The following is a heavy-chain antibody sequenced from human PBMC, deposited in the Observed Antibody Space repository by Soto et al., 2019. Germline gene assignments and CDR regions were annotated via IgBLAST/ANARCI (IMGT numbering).Heavy chain of an antibody. CDR1: GGSISSYY. Sequence: QVQLQESGPGLVKPSETLSLTCTVSGGSISSYYWSWIRQPPGKGLEWIGYIYYSGSTNYNPSLKSRVTISVDTSKNQFSLKLSSVTAADTAVYYCARISRDWDFGLWGRGTLVTVSS. J-gene: IGHJ2*01. V-gene: IGHV4-59*01. CDR2: IYYSGST. CDR3: ARISRDWDFGL.